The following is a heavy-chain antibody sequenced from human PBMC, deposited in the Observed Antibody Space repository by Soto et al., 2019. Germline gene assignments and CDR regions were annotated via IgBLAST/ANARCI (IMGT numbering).Heavy chain of an antibody. CDR1: GFTFSSYA. Sequence: EVQLLESGGGLVQPGGSLRLSCAASGFTFSSYAMSWVRQAPGKGLEWVSAISGSGGSTYYADSVKGRFTISRDNSKNXLXXQMNSLRAEDTAVYYCAKDCPSGSCPLYYYYGMDVWGQGTTVTVSS. CDR2: ISGSGGST. V-gene: IGHV3-23*01. CDR3: AKDCPSGSCPLYYYYGMDV. D-gene: IGHD2-15*01. J-gene: IGHJ6*02.